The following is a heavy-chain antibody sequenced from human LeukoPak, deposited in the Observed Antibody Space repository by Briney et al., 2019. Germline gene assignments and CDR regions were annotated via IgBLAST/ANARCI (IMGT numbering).Heavy chain of an antibody. CDR2: MNPDSGNP. J-gene: IGHJ5*02. Sequence: ASVKVSCKASGYTFTRYDINWVRQAPGQGLEWMGWMNPDSGNPDYTHKFQGRVSMTRDTSISTAYMELSSLTSDDTAIYYCARGNSASYFSGIWFDPWGQGTLVTVSS. D-gene: IGHD3-10*01. V-gene: IGHV1-8*01. CDR1: GYTFTRYD. CDR3: ARGNSASYFSGIWFDP.